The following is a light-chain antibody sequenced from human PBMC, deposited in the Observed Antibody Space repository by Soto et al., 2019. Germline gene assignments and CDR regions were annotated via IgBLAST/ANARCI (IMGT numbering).Light chain of an antibody. CDR3: TSYASGSSHVV. V-gene: IGLV2-14*01. Sequence: QSALTQPASVSGSPGQSITLSCTGTSSDIGGYDYVSWYQRHPGKAPKLIIYDVNNRPSGVSNRFSGSKSGNTAALTISGLQDEDEDDYYCTSYASGSSHVVFGGGTKLTVL. J-gene: IGLJ2*01. CDR1: SSDIGGYDY. CDR2: DVN.